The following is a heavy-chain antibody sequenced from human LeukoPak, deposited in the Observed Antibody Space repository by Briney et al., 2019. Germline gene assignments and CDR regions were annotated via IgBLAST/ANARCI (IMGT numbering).Heavy chain of an antibody. D-gene: IGHD6-13*01. CDR3: ARTSSNSWSYGVDV. J-gene: IGHJ6*02. Sequence: SETLSLTCTVSDGSISSYYWSRIRQPAGKGLEWIGRIYPSGSTNYNPSLKSRVTMSVDTSKNQFSLKLSSVTAADTAVYYCARTSSNSWSYGVDVWGQGTTVTVSS. CDR2: IYPSGST. V-gene: IGHV4-4*07. CDR1: DGSISSYY.